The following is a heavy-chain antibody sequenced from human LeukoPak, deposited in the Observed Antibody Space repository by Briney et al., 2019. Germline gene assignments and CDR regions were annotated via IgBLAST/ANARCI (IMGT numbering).Heavy chain of an antibody. Sequence: PGGSLGLSCAASGFTFSNYGMHWVRQAPGKGLEWVAVISYEGSNKYYADSVKGRFTISRDNSKHALYLQMNSLRSEDTAVYYCAKDLEVWFGESPVDYRGQGTLVTVSS. CDR2: ISYEGSNK. J-gene: IGHJ4*02. D-gene: IGHD3-10*01. CDR1: GFTFSNYG. V-gene: IGHV3-30*18. CDR3: AKDLEVWFGESPVDY.